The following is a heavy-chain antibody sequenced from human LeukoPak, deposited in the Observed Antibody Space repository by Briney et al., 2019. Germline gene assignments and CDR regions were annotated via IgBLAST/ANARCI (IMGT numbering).Heavy chain of an antibody. J-gene: IGHJ4*02. Sequence: SETLSLTCNVSGDPLNDNLYYWGWIRQSPGKGLEWIGAFYSSGSTSSHSSLKSRVTISVDASRTQLSLKLDSVSDTDTAVYYCVRDGRFDSACFDSWGPGILVTVSS. D-gene: IGHD6-19*01. CDR2: FYSSGST. V-gene: IGHV4-39*07. CDR3: VRDGRFDSACFDS. CDR1: GDPLNDNLYY.